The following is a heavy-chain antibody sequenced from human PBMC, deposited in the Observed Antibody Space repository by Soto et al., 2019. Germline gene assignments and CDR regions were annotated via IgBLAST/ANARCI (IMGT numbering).Heavy chain of an antibody. Sequence: GGSLRLSCEASKFTFSSHDMNWVRQAPGKGLEWVAYISHSGKTIYYADSVKGRFTISRDNVKNSMYLQMNSLKVEDTAVYYCGRDDTACSGGSCYHDFWGQGTLVTVSS. V-gene: IGHV3-48*03. D-gene: IGHD2-15*01. CDR2: ISHSGKTI. J-gene: IGHJ4*02. CDR1: KFTFSSHD. CDR3: GRDDTACSGGSCYHDF.